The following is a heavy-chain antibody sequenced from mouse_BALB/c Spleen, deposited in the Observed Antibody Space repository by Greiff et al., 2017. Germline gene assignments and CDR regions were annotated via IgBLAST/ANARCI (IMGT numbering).Heavy chain of an antibody. CDR2: INPYNDGT. V-gene: IGHV1-14*01. Sequence: EVKLQESGPELVKPGASVKMSCKASGYTFTSYVMHWVKQKPGQGLEWIGYINPYNDGTKYNEKFKGKATLTSDKSSSTAYMELSSLTSEDSAVYYCARSTTVVAGGYFDYWGQGTTLTVSS. CDR3: ARSTTVVAGGYFDY. CDR1: GYTFTSYV. J-gene: IGHJ2*01. D-gene: IGHD1-1*01.